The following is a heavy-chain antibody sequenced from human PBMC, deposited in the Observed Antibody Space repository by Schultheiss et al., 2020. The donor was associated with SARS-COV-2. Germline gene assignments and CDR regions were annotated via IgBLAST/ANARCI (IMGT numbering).Heavy chain of an antibody. CDR2: MSDDGSNK. CDR1: GFTFSRYG. J-gene: IGHJ4*02. Sequence: GGSLRLSCAASGFTFSRYGMHWVRQAPGKGLEWVAVMSDDGSNKYYADSVKGRFTISRDNAKNSLYLQMNSLRAEDTAVYYCARAADIVATIDYWGQGTLVTVSS. V-gene: IGHV3-30*03. D-gene: IGHD5-12*01. CDR3: ARAADIVATIDY.